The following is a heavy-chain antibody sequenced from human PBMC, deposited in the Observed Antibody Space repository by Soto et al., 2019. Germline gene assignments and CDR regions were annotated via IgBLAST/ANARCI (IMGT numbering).Heavy chain of an antibody. CDR1: GYSFTSYW. J-gene: IGHJ3*02. V-gene: IGHV5-51*01. D-gene: IGHD3-22*01. CDR2: IYPGDSDT. CDR3: ARREPYYYDSSGYHDAFDI. Sequence: PGESLKISCKGSGYSFTSYWIGWVRQMPGKGLEWMGIIYPGDSDTRYSPSFQGQVTISADKSISTAYLQWSSLKASDTAMYYCARREPYYYDSSGYHDAFDIRGQGTMVTVSS.